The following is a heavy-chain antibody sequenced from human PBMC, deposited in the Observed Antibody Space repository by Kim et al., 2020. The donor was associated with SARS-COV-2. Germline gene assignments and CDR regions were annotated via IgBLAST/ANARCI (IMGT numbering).Heavy chain of an antibody. Sequence: GGSLRLSCAASGFTFSSYAMSWVRQAPGKGLEWVSVIYSGGSSTYYADSVKGRFTISRDNSKNTLYLQMNSLRAEDTAVYYCAKGPGSSRRERNWFDPWGQGTLVTVSS. CDR3: AKGPGSSRRERNWFDP. CDR1: GFTFSSYA. D-gene: IGHD6-13*01. V-gene: IGHV3-23*03. J-gene: IGHJ5*02. CDR2: IYSGGSST.